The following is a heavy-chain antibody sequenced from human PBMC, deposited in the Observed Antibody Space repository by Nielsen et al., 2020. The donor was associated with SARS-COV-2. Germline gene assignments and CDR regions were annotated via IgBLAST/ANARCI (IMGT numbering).Heavy chain of an antibody. CDR3: AKEGIVVVPAAIDYYYYYYMDV. Sequence: GSLSLYCAASGFTFSSYGMHWVRQAPGKGLEWVAVISYDGSNKYYADSVKGRFTISRDNSKNTLYLQMNSLRAEDTAVYYCAKEGIVVVPAAIDYYYYYYMDVWGKGTTVTVSS. V-gene: IGHV3-30*18. J-gene: IGHJ6*03. D-gene: IGHD2-2*01. CDR1: GFTFSSYG. CDR2: ISYDGSNK.